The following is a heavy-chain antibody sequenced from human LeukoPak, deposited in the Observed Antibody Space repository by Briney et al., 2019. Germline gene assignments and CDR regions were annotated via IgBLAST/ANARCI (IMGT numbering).Heavy chain of an antibody. Sequence: GGSLRLSCAASGFTFSSYAMSWVRQAPGKGLEWVSAISGSGGSTYYADSVKGRFTISRDNSKNTLYLQMNSLRAEDTAVYYCARATYDSSGYYRYYFDYRGQGTLVTVSS. CDR2: ISGSGGST. J-gene: IGHJ4*02. D-gene: IGHD3-22*01. V-gene: IGHV3-23*01. CDR3: ARATYDSSGYYRYYFDY. CDR1: GFTFSSYA.